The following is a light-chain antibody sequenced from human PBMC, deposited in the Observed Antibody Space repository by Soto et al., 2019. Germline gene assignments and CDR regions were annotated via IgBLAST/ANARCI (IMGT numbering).Light chain of an antibody. CDR1: QSVSSSY. Sequence: EIVLTQSPDTLSLSPGERATLSCGASQSVSSSYLAWYQQKPGQAPRLLIYDASKRATGIPARFSGSGFGTDFTLTISSLEPEDFAVYDCQQRSKWRTFGQGTKVDIK. J-gene: IGKJ1*01. CDR2: DAS. CDR3: QQRSKWRT. V-gene: IGKV3D-20*02.